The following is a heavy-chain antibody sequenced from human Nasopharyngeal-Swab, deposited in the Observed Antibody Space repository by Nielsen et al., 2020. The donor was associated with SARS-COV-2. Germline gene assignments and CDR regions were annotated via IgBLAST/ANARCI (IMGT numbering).Heavy chain of an antibody. CDR2: MNPNSGNT. V-gene: IGHV1-8*01. Sequence: WVRQAPGQGLEWMGWMNPNSGNTGYAQKFQGRVTMTRNTSISTAHMELSSLRSEDTAVYYCARRVAGSRRAFDIWGQGTMVTVSS. CDR3: ARRVAGSRRAFDI. J-gene: IGHJ3*02. D-gene: IGHD6-19*01.